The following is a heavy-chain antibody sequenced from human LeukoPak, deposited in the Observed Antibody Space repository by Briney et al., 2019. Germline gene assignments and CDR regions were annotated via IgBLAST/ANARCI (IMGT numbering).Heavy chain of an antibody. D-gene: IGHD3-3*01. Sequence: GGSLRLSCAASGFTFSSYWMSWVRQAPGKGLEWVANIKQDGSEKYYVDSVKGRFTISRDNAENSLYLQMNSLRAEDTAVYYCARGFLEWLLPTYYYYGMDVWGQGTTVTVSS. CDR2: IKQDGSEK. V-gene: IGHV3-7*01. CDR1: GFTFSSYW. CDR3: ARGFLEWLLPTYYYYGMDV. J-gene: IGHJ6*02.